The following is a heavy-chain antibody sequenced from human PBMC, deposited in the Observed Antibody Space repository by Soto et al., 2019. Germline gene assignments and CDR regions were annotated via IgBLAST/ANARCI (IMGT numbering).Heavy chain of an antibody. J-gene: IGHJ4*02. CDR3: ARGYYYDSSGSFDY. CDR2: IGTAGGT. Sequence: PGGSLRLSCAASGFTFSSYDMHWVRQATGKGLEWVSAIGTAGGTYYPGSVKGRFTISRENAKNSLYLQMNSLRAGDTAVYYCARGYYYDSSGSFDYWGQGTLVTVSS. V-gene: IGHV3-13*04. D-gene: IGHD3-22*01. CDR1: GFTFSSYD.